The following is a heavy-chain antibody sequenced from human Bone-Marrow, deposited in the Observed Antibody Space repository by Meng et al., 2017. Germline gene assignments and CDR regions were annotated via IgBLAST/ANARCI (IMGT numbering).Heavy chain of an antibody. J-gene: IGHJ4*02. Sequence: GESLKISCAASGFTFSSYSMNWVRQAPGKGLEWVSSISSSSSYIYYADSVKGRFTISRDNAKNSLYLQMNSLRAEDTAVYYCARDYYDSSGNVDYRGQGTLVTVSS. CDR3: ARDYYDSSGNVDY. D-gene: IGHD3-22*01. V-gene: IGHV3-21*01. CDR2: ISSSSSYI. CDR1: GFTFSSYS.